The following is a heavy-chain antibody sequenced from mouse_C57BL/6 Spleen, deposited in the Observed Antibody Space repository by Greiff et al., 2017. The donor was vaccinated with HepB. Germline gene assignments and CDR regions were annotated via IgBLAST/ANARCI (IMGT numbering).Heavy chain of an antibody. Sequence: EVMLVESEGGLVQPGSSMKLSCTASGFTFSDYYMAWVRQVPEKGLEWVANINYDGSSTYYLDSLKSRFIISRDNAKNILYLQMSSLKSEDTATYYCAREGIYYYGSRYAMDYWGQGTSVTVSS. CDR2: INYDGSST. CDR3: AREGIYYYGSRYAMDY. V-gene: IGHV5-16*01. J-gene: IGHJ4*01. CDR1: GFTFSDYY. D-gene: IGHD1-1*01.